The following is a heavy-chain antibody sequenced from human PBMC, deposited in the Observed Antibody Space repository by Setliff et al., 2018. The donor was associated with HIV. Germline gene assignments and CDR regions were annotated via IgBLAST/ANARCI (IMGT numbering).Heavy chain of an antibody. Sequence: GGSLRLSCAASGFRFDDYAMHWVRQAPGKGLEWVSGISWSSGNVGSADSVKGRFTISRDNAKNSLYLQMNSLRVEDMAVYYCARVLLRTNAVYGVVSNRFDPWGQGTLVTVSS. D-gene: IGHD2-8*01. CDR2: ISWSSGNV. CDR1: GFRFDDYA. V-gene: IGHV3-9*03. J-gene: IGHJ5*02. CDR3: ARVLLRTNAVYGVVSNRFDP.